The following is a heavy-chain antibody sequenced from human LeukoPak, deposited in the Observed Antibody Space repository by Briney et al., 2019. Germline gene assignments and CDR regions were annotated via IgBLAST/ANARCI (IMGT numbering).Heavy chain of an antibody. Sequence: SETLSLTCTVSGGSISSYYCSWIRQPPGKGLERIAFIYYSGTTNYNPSLKSRVPISLDTSKNQFALKLISVTAADTAVYYCARGGWGSFDYWGQGTLVTVSS. CDR1: GGSISSYY. D-gene: IGHD1-26*01. CDR3: ARGGWGSFDY. CDR2: IYYSGTT. V-gene: IGHV4-59*01. J-gene: IGHJ4*02.